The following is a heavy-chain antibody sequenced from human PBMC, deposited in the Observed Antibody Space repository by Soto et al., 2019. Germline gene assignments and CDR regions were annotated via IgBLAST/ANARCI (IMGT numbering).Heavy chain of an antibody. V-gene: IGHV4-59*01. D-gene: IGHD2-2*01. CDR3: ARDAACSSTSCPFLNTRKNDY. CDR2: IFHSGNA. Sequence: SETLSLTCTVSGGSIRNVYWSWIRQAPGKGLEWIGFIFHSGNAKYNPSLKSRVTISVDTSKNQFSLSLDSVTAADTAVYYCARDAACSSTSCPFLNTRKNDYWGQGTLVTVSS. J-gene: IGHJ4*02. CDR1: GGSIRNVY.